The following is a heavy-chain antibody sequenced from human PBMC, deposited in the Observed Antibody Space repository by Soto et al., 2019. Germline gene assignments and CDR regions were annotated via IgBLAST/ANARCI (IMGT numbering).Heavy chain of an antibody. Sequence: SETLSLTCTVSGGSISSGGYYWSWVRQHPGKGLEWIGYVYYSWSTYYNPSLKSRVTISVDTSKNQFSLKLSSVTAADTAVYYCARLWPYDAFDIWGQGTMVPVSS. V-gene: IGHV4-31*03. J-gene: IGHJ3*02. CDR2: VYYSWST. D-gene: IGHD2-21*01. CDR1: GGSISSGGYY. CDR3: ARLWPYDAFDI.